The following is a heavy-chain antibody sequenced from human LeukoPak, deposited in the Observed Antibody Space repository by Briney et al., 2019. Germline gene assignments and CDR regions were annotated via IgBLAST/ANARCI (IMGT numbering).Heavy chain of an antibody. Sequence: GGSLRLSCAASGFTFSGSAMHWVRQASGEGLEWVGRIRSKANSYATAYAASVKGRFTISRDDSKNTAYLQMNSLKTEDTAVYYCTRYHCSSTSCYPFGDYWGQGTLVTVSS. V-gene: IGHV3-73*01. D-gene: IGHD2-2*01. J-gene: IGHJ4*02. CDR3: TRYHCSSTSCYPFGDY. CDR2: IRSKANSYAT. CDR1: GFTFSGSA.